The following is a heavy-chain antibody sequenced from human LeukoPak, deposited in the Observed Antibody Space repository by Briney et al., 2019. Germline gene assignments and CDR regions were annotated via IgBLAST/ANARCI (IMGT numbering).Heavy chain of an antibody. CDR2: ISGSGGSA. CDR1: GFTFSSYA. CDR3: AKAFAVADTFDY. Sequence: GGSLRLSCAASGFTFSSYAMSWVRQAPGKGLEWVSAISGSGGSAYYADSVKGRFTISRDNSKNTLYLQMNSLRAEDTAVYYCAKAFAVADTFDYWGQGTLVTVSS. V-gene: IGHV3-23*01. D-gene: IGHD6-19*01. J-gene: IGHJ4*02.